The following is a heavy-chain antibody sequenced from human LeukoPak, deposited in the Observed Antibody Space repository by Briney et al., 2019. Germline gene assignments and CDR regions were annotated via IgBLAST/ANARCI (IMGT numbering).Heavy chain of an antibody. J-gene: IGHJ4*02. CDR2: IYYSGST. CDR3: ARENYYYDSSGYYAYYFDY. CDR1: GGSISSSSYY. D-gene: IGHD3-22*01. Sequence: PSETLSLTCTVSGGSISSSSYYWGWIRQPPGKGLEWIGSIYYSGSTYYNPSLKSRVTISVDTSKNQFSLKLSSVTAADTAVYYCARENYYYDSSGYYAYYFDYWGQGTLVTVSS. V-gene: IGHV4-39*02.